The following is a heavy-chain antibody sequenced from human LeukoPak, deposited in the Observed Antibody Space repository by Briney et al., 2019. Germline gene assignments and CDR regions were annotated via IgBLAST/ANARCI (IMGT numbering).Heavy chain of an antibody. CDR1: GGSISSGDYY. V-gene: IGHV4-30-4*01. D-gene: IGHD6-13*01. CDR2: IYYSGST. Sequence: SETLSLTCTVSGGSISSGDYYWSWIRQPPGKGLEWIGYIYYSGSTYYNPSLKSRVTISVDTSKNQFSLKLSSVTAAGTAVYYCARVKLSSSWDVWGQGTTVTVSS. J-gene: IGHJ6*02. CDR3: ARVKLSSSWDV.